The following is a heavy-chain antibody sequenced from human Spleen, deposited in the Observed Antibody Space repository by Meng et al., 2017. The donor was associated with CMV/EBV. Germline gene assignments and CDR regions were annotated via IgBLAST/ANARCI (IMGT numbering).Heavy chain of an antibody. CDR3: ARDMTGGQDL. CDR2: ISTSGRTI. CDR1: GFTFSHFE. V-gene: IGHV3-48*03. Sequence: GESLKISCAASGFTFSHFEMNWVRQAPGKGLEWVSYISTSGRTIYYADSVKGRFAISRDNAKDTLYLQMNSLRAEDTAVYYCARDMTGGQDLWGQGTLVTVSS. D-gene: IGHD3-9*01. J-gene: IGHJ5*02.